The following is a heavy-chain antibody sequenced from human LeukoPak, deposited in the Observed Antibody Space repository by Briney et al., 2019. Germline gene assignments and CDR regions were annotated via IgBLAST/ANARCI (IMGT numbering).Heavy chain of an antibody. J-gene: IGHJ4*02. CDR3: ARGSSSGWYDY. Sequence: NPGGSLRLYCAASGFTFSSYSMNWVRQAPGKGLEWVSSISSSSSYIYYAESVKGRFTISRDNAKNSLYLQMNSLRAEDTAVYYCARGSSSGWYDYWGQGTLVTVSS. D-gene: IGHD6-19*01. CDR1: GFTFSSYS. CDR2: ISSSSSYI. V-gene: IGHV3-21*01.